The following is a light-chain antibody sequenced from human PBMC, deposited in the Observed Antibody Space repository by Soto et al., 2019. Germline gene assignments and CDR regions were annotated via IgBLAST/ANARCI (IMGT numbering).Light chain of an antibody. CDR3: QQYNDWPPIT. V-gene: IGKV3-15*01. Sequence: EIMMTQSPVTLSVSPGERATLSCRASQSVSNNLAWYQQKPGQAPRLLIYYASTRATGIPARFSGSGSGTEFTLTISGLQSEDFALYYCQQYNDWPPITFCQGTRLEI. J-gene: IGKJ5*01. CDR2: YAS. CDR1: QSVSNN.